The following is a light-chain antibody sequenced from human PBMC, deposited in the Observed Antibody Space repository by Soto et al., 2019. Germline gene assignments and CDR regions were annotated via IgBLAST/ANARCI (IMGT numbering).Light chain of an antibody. Sequence: NFMLTQPHSVSESPGKTVTISCTCSSGSIASNYVQWYQQRPGSAPTTLIYEDDQRPSGVPDRFSGSIDRSSNSASLTISGLKTEDEADYYCQSYDSSNPVVFGGGNKLTVL. CDR2: EDD. CDR1: SGSIASNY. V-gene: IGLV6-57*04. CDR3: QSYDSSNPVV. J-gene: IGLJ2*01.